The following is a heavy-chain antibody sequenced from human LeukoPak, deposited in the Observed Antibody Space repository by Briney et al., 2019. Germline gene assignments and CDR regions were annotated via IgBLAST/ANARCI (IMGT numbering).Heavy chain of an antibody. J-gene: IGHJ4*02. D-gene: IGHD3-10*01. CDR2: INPDGNDK. V-gene: IGHV3-7*01. CDR3: AKEEWFSFDS. CDR1: GFTFSSYW. Sequence: PGGSLRLSCAASGFTFSSYWMHWVRQAPGKGLEWVAKINPDGNDKYYADSVKGRFTISRDNAKRSLYLQMSNLRVDDTALYYCAKEEWFSFDSWGQGYLVTVSS.